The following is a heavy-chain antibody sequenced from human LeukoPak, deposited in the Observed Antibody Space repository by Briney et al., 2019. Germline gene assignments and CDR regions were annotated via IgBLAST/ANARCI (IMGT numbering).Heavy chain of an antibody. CDR2: IKQDGSEK. D-gene: IGHD3-9*01. CDR3: ARGSRRYFDWLFWY. CDR1: TFTYSSFR. V-gene: IGHV3-7*01. J-gene: IGHJ4*02. Sequence: PGVSVTLSCAASTFTYSSFRMIRLRQAPGKGLVGLTNIKQDGSEKYYVVSVKGLFTISRDNAKNSVYLQMNSLRGEDTAGYYCARGSRRYFDWLFWYWGQGTLVTVSS.